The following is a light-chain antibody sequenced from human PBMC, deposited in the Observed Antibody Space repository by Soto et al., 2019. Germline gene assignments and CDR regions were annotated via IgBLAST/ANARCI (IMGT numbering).Light chain of an antibody. CDR3: QQYGSSPPVT. V-gene: IGKV3-20*01. CDR1: QSVTGSY. CDR2: GAS. Sequence: EIVLTQSPGTLSLSPGERATLSCRASQSVTGSYVAWYQQKPGQAPRLLIYGASSRASGIPERFSGSGSGTDFTLTISRLEPDDFAVYYCQQYGSSPPVTFGPGTKVDIK. J-gene: IGKJ3*01.